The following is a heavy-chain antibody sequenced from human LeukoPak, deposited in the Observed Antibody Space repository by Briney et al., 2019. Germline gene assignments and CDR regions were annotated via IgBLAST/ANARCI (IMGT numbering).Heavy chain of an antibody. V-gene: IGHV3-53*01. Sequence: GGSLRLSCAASGFTFSSNYMSRVRQAPGKGLEWVSVICSGGSTYYADSVKGRFTISRDNSKNTLYLQMNNLRAEDTAVYYCATVRYSSSWYPLYYYGMDVWGQGTTVTVSS. D-gene: IGHD6-13*01. CDR1: GFTFSSNY. CDR3: ATVRYSSSWYPLYYYGMDV. J-gene: IGHJ6*02. CDR2: ICSGGST.